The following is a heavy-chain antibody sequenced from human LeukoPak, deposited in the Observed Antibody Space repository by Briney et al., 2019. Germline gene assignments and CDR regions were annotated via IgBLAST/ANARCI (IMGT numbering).Heavy chain of an antibody. CDR3: ARGSRGSGSYYRGAFDI. V-gene: IGHV1-46*01. CDR1: GGTFSSYT. Sequence: ASVKVSCKASGGTFSSYTISWVRQAPGQGLEWMGIINPSGGSTSYAQKFQGRVTMTRDTSTSTVYMELSSLRSEDTAVYYCARGSRGSGSYYRGAFDIWGQGTMVTVSS. CDR2: INPSGGST. D-gene: IGHD3-10*01. J-gene: IGHJ3*02.